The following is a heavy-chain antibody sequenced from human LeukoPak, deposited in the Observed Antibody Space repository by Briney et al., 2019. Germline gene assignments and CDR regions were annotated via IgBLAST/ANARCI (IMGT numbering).Heavy chain of an antibody. J-gene: IGHJ4*02. D-gene: IGHD1/OR15-1a*01. Sequence: SETLSLTCTVSGVSINTYFWSWIRQPPGKGLEWIGYVYYNGITNYNPSLKSRVSISLDTSKNQFSLRLNSVTAAETAVYYCASQLGGTTFHWGQGTLVAVSS. CDR3: ASQLGGTTFH. CDR2: VYYNGIT. CDR1: GVSINTYF. V-gene: IGHV4-59*01.